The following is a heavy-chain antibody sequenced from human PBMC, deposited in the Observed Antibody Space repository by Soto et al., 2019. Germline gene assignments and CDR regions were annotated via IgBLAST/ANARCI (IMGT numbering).Heavy chain of an antibody. CDR3: ARAHYYDSSGYYYGVVFDY. CDR1: GFTFSSYE. J-gene: IGHJ4*02. D-gene: IGHD3-22*01. CDR2: ISSSGSTI. V-gene: IGHV3-48*03. Sequence: HPGGSLRLSCAASGFTFSSYEMNWVRQAPGKGLEWVSYISSSGSTIYYADSVKGRLTISRDNAKNSLYLKMNSMRAEETAVYYCARAHYYDSSGYYYGVVFDYWGQGTLVTVSS.